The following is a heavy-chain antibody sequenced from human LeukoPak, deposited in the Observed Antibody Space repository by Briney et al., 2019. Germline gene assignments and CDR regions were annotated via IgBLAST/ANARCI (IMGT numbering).Heavy chain of an antibody. V-gene: IGHV3-23*01. CDR2: ISGSGGST. D-gene: IGHD6-13*01. J-gene: IGHJ5*02. CDR3: VKGTAHHIAAAGLAFEP. Sequence: QPGGSLRLSCAASGFTYSSYAMSWVRQAPGKGLEWVSAISGSGGSTYYADSVKGRFTISRDNSKNTLYLQTSSLRAEDTAVYYCVKGTAHHIAAAGLAFEPLCRGNLVTVSS. CDR1: GFTYSSYA.